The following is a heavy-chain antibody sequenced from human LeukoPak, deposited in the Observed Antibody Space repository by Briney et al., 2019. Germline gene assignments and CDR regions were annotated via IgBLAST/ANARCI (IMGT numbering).Heavy chain of an antibody. CDR2: IYYSGST. Sequence: SETLSLTCTVSGGSISSSGFYWGWIRQPPGKGLEWIGSIYYSGSTYYTPSLKSRVTISVDTSKNQFSLKLSSVTAADTAVYYCARGPYFDWLLRFDYWGQGTLVTVSS. J-gene: IGHJ4*02. V-gene: IGHV4-39*01. CDR3: ARGPYFDWLLRFDY. D-gene: IGHD3-9*01. CDR1: GGSISSSGFY.